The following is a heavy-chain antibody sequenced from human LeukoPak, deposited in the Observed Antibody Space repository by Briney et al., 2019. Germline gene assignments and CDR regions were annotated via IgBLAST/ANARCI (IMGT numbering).Heavy chain of an antibody. CDR1: GFTFSGSA. CDR2: IRRKGNDYSS. Sequence: GGSLRLSCAASGFTFSGSAMHWVRQASGKGLEWAGRIRRKGNDYSSAYAASVKGTITIYSNDSKNTENLQMNSLKTEDTAVYFCTRLGGSPPYFDYWGQGTLVTVSS. J-gene: IGHJ4*02. D-gene: IGHD3-16*01. V-gene: IGHV3-73*01. CDR3: TRLGGSPPYFDY.